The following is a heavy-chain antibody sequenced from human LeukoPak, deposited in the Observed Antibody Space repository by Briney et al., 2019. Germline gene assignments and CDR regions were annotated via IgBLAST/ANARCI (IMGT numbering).Heavy chain of an antibody. CDR3: ARGYYDSSGGPFNFDY. Sequence: ASVKVSCKASGYTFTGYYMHWVRQAPGQGLEWMGWINPNSGGTNYAQKFQGRVTMTRDTSISTAYMELSRLRSDDTAVYYCARGYYDSSGGPFNFDYWGQGTLVTVSS. V-gene: IGHV1-2*02. D-gene: IGHD3-22*01. CDR2: INPNSGGT. J-gene: IGHJ4*02. CDR1: GYTFTGYY.